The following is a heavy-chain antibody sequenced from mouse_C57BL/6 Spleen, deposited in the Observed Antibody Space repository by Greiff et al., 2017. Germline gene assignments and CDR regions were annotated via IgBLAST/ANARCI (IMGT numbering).Heavy chain of an antibody. CDR1: GYTFTSYG. J-gene: IGHJ2*01. V-gene: IGHV1-81*01. CDR3: ARGGVTVYYFDY. Sequence: VQLQQSGAELARPGASVKLSCKASGYTFTSYGISWVKQRTGQGLEWIGEIYPRSGNTYYNETFKGKATLTADKSSSTAYMERPSLTSEDSAFDVWARGGVTVYYFDYWGQGTTLTVSS. CDR2: IYPRSGNT. D-gene: IGHD2-13*01.